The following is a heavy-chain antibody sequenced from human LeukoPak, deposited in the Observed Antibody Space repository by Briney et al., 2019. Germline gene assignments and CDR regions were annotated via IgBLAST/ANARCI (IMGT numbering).Heavy chain of an antibody. D-gene: IGHD6-19*01. J-gene: IGHJ4*02. Sequence: GGSLRLSCAASGFILSNYWMGWVRRAPGKGLEWVAVISYDGSNKYYADSVKGRFTISRDNSKNTLYLQMNSLRAEDTAVYYCAKDPVKQWLVAPDYWGQGTLVTVSS. V-gene: IGHV3-30*18. CDR1: GFILSNYW. CDR2: ISYDGSNK. CDR3: AKDPVKQWLVAPDY.